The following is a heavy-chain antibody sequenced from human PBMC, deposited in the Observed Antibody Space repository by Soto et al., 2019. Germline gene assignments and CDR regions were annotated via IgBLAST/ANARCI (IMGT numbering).Heavy chain of an antibody. CDR1: GYRFTSYD. J-gene: IGHJ3*02. CDR2: MNPSSGNK. V-gene: IGHV1-8*01. D-gene: IGHD3-10*01. CDR3: ARGGVSRGAFDI. Sequence: QVQLVQSGAEVMKPGASVRASCKTSGYRFTSYDINWVRQAAGQGLEWLGWMNPSSGNKDYAQKFQGRVTMTRNTSISTAYMELTSLRSDDTAIYYCARGGVSRGAFDIWGQGTMVTVTS.